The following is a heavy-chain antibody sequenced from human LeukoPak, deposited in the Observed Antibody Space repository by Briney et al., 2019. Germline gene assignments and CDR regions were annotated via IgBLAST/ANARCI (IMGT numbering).Heavy chain of an antibody. V-gene: IGHV4-39*01. D-gene: IGHD2-2*01. Sequence: SETLSLTCTVSGGSISSSSYLWGWIRQPPGKGLGWIGSNCYSRSTYYSPSLKSRVIMCVDTSKNQFSLKLRSVTAADTAVYYCARGRREYCTSTSCYYYFDYWGQGTLVTVSS. CDR2: NCYSRST. CDR3: ARGRREYCTSTSCYYYFDY. J-gene: IGHJ4*02. CDR1: GGSISSSSYL.